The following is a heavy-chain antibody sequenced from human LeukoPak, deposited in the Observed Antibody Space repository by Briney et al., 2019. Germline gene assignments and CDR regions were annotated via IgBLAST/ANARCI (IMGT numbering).Heavy chain of an antibody. D-gene: IGHD5-12*01. V-gene: IGHV3-11*04. Sequence: PGGSLRLSCAASGFTFSDYYMSWIRQAPGKALEWVSYVSSGSSTIYYADSVKGRFTISRDNSKNTLYLQMNSLRAEDTAVYYCARAPSGYPLGVFGWDWGQGTLVTVSS. CDR1: GFTFSDYY. CDR2: VSSGSSTI. J-gene: IGHJ4*02. CDR3: ARAPSGYPLGVFGWD.